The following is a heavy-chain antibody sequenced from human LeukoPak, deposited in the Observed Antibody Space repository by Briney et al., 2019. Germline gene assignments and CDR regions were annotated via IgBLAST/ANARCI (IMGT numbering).Heavy chain of an antibody. CDR3: ARRGKRSYDY. CDR1: GGSISSSSYY. Sequence: SETLSLTCTVSGGSISSSSYYWGWIRQPPGKGLEWIVSIYYSGSTYYNPSLKSRVTISVDTSKNQFSLKLSSVTAADTAVYYCARRGKRSYDYWGQGTLVTVSS. J-gene: IGHJ4*02. CDR2: IYYSGST. D-gene: IGHD4-17*01. V-gene: IGHV4-39*07.